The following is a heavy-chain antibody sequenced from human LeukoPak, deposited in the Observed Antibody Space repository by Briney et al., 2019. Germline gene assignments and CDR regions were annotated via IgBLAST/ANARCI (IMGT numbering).Heavy chain of an antibody. Sequence: PGGSLRLSCAASGFTFSTYAMSWVRQAPGKGLEWASSTSGSGGSTYYADSVKGRFTISKDNSKNTLYLQMNSLRAEDTAIYYCAKGAWGSTPNYFDYWGQGTLVTVSS. CDR2: TSGSGGST. V-gene: IGHV3-23*01. J-gene: IGHJ4*02. CDR3: AKGAWGSTPNYFDY. D-gene: IGHD3-16*01. CDR1: GFTFSTYA.